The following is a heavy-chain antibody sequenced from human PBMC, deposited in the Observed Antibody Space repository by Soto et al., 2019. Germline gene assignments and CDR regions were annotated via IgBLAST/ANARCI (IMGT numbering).Heavy chain of an antibody. D-gene: IGHD6-13*01. CDR2: MNPNSGNT. CDR1: GYTFTSYD. V-gene: IGHV1-8*01. J-gene: IGHJ6*02. CDR3: ARGGSSWTYYYYYYGMDV. Sequence: GASVKVSCKASGYTFTSYDINWVRQATGQGLEWMGWMNPNSGNTGYAQKFQGRVTMTRNTSISTAYMELSSLRSEDTAVYYCARGGSSWTYYYYYYGMDVWGQGTKVTVSS.